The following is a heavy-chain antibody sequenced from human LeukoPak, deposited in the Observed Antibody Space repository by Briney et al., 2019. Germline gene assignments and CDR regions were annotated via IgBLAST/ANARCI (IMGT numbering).Heavy chain of an antibody. J-gene: IGHJ4*02. CDR2: IFPSGNT. V-gene: IGHV4-61*01. CDR3: AREWSIAVRYYFDY. CDR1: GGSVSSGSYY. D-gene: IGHD6-6*01. Sequence: SETLSLTCAVSGGSVSSGSYYWSWIRQPPGKGLEWIGYIFPSGNTNYSPSLKSRVTISVDTAKNQFSLKLSSVTAADTAVYYCAREWSIAVRYYFDYWGQGTLVTVSS.